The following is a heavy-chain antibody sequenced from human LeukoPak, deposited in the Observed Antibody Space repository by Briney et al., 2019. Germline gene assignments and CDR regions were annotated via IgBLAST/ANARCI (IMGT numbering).Heavy chain of an antibody. J-gene: IGHJ4*02. CDR1: GGSISSYY. CDR2: IYTSGST. D-gene: IGHD3-22*01. Sequence: SETLSLTCTVSGGSISSYYWSWIRQPAGKGLEWIGRIYTSGSTNYNPSLKSRVTMSVGTSKNQFSLKLSSVTAADTAVYYCARDVSLYYDSSGYYYAYFDYWGQGTLVTVSS. V-gene: IGHV4-4*07. CDR3: ARDVSLYYDSSGYYYAYFDY.